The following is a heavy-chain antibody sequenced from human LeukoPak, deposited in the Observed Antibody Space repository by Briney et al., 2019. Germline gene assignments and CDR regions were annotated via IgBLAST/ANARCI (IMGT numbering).Heavy chain of an antibody. D-gene: IGHD1-26*01. V-gene: IGHV3-66*01. Sequence: PGGSLRLSCAASGFTVSSNYMSWVRQAPGKGLEWVSVIYSGGSTYYADSVKGRFIISRDNTKNTLYLQMNRLRGEDTAVSYCARAHSGSYLSLDYWGQGTLVTVSS. CDR2: IYSGGST. J-gene: IGHJ4*02. CDR1: GFTVSSNY. CDR3: ARAHSGSYLSLDY.